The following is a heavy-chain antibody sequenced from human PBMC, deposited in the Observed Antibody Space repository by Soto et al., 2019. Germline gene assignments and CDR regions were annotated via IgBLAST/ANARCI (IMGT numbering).Heavy chain of an antibody. J-gene: IGHJ5*02. V-gene: IGHV4-4*08. Sequence: QVQLQESGPRLVRPSETLSLTCTVSGVSIDNFFWSWIRQSPGKGLEWIGYVSRGGTAAYMSEGETPNYNPSLESRATTSPDLPKNQFSLKLTSVTAADPAVYYWARDRGGITVASKPLGEWFDPWGQGTLVTVSS. D-gene: IGHD5-12*01. CDR2: VSRGGTAAYMSEGETP. CDR3: ARDRGGITVASKPLGEWFDP. CDR1: GVSIDNFF.